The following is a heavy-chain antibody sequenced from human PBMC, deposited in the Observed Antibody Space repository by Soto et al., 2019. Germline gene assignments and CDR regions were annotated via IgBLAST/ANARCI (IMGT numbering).Heavy chain of an antibody. CDR1: GGSISSYY. D-gene: IGHD3-3*01. CDR3: ARSGDFWSGYNWFDP. J-gene: IGHJ5*02. CDR2: IYYSGST. V-gene: IGHV4-59*01. Sequence: SETLSLTCTVSGGSISSYYWSWIRQPPGKGLEWIGYIYYSGSTNYNPSLKSRVTISVDTSKNQFSLKLSSVTAADTAVYYCARSGDFWSGYNWFDPWGQGTLVTVSS.